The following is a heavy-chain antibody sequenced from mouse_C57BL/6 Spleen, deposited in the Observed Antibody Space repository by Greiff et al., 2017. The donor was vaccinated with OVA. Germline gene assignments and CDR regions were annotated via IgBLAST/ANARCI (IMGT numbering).Heavy chain of an antibody. CDR3: ARGAYYGSSPAWFAY. CDR2: ISDGGSYT. CDR1: GFTFSSYA. J-gene: IGHJ3*01. Sequence: EVQVVESGGGLVKPGGSLKLSCAASGFTFSSYAMSWVRQTPEKRLEWVATISDGGSYTYYPDNVKGRFTISRDNAKNNLYLQMSHLKSEDTAMYYCARGAYYGSSPAWFAYWGQGTLVTVSA. V-gene: IGHV5-4*01. D-gene: IGHD1-1*01.